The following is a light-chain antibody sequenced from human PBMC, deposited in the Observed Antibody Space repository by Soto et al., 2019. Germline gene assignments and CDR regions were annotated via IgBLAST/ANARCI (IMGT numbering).Light chain of an antibody. CDR1: SSDVGGYNY. CDR2: EVS. V-gene: IGLV2-8*01. CDR3: SSYAGSLYV. J-gene: IGLJ1*01. Sequence: QSVLTQPPSASGSPGQSVTISCTGTSSDVGGYNYVSWYQQHPGKAPKLMIYEVSKRPSGVPDRFSGSKSGNTASLTVSGLQAEEEADYYCSSYAGSLYVFGNGTKVTVL.